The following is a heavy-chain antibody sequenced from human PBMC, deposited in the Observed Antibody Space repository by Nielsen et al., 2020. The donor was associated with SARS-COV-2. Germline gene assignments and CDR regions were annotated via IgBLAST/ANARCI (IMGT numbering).Heavy chain of an antibody. J-gene: IGHJ4*02. D-gene: IGHD3-10*01. CDR3: AKGSLGFGERTAY. Sequence: GESLKISCAASGFTFSSYAMSWVRQAPGKGLEWVSAISGSGGSTYYADSVKGRFTISRGNSKNTLYLQMNSLRAEDTAVYYCAKGSLGFGERTAYWGQGTLVTVSS. CDR2: ISGSGGST. CDR1: GFTFSSYA. V-gene: IGHV3-23*01.